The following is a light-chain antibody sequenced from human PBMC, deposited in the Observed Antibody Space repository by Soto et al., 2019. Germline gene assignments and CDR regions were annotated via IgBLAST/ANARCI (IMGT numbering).Light chain of an antibody. CDR1: SSDVGGYNY. V-gene: IGLV2-14*01. J-gene: IGLJ1*01. CDR3: GSYTSSSAFV. CDR2: EVS. Sequence: QSVLTQPASVSGSPGQSITISCTGTSSDVGGYNYVSWYQQYPGKAPKLMIYEVSNRPAAFSNRVSVYKSGNTASLTISGLQAEDEADYYCGSYTSSSAFVLGTGTTVTVL.